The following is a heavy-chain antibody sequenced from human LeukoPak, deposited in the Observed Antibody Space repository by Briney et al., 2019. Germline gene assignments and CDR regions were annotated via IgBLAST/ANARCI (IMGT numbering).Heavy chain of an antibody. V-gene: IGHV4-59*01. CDR2: IYYSGST. CDR1: GGSISSYY. D-gene: IGHD6-13*01. Sequence: PSETLSLTCTVSGGSISSYYWSWIRQPPGKGLECIGYIYYSGSTNYNPSLKSRVTISVDTSKNQFSLKLSSVTAADTAVYYCARDSGSWYDWYFELWGQGTLVTVSS. J-gene: IGHJ5*02. CDR3: ARDSGSWYDWYFEL.